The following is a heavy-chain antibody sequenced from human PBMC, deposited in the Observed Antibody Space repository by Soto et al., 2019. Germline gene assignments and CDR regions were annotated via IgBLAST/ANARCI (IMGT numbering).Heavy chain of an antibody. CDR2: IHWNDDK. Sequence: SGPTLVNPTQTLTLTCTFSGFSLSRSGVGVGWIRQPPGKALEWLALIHWNDDKRYSPSLKARLTITKDTSKNQVFLTMTNMEPVDTAAYYCARSPEYRDLWSAYYAGFDFWGQGTPVTVSS. CDR3: ARSPEYRDLWSAYYAGFDF. V-gene: IGHV2-5*01. CDR1: GFSLSRSGVG. D-gene: IGHD3-3*01. J-gene: IGHJ4*02.